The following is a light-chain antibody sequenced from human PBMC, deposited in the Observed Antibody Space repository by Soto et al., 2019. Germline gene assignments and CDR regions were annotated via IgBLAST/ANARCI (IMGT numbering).Light chain of an antibody. Sequence: EVVMRQSPATLYVSPGEGATLSCRASQGIGDTLAWYQHKPGQTPRLLIYDTSTRATGVPTRFSGSRSGAEFTLTITSLQSEDFAVYYCQPYNNWPLTFGGGTKVEIK. CDR2: DTS. V-gene: IGKV3-15*01. CDR3: QPYNNWPLT. J-gene: IGKJ4*01. CDR1: QGIGDT.